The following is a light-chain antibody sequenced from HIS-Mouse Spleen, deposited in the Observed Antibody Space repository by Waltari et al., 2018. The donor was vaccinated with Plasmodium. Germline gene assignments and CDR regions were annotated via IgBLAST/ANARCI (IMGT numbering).Light chain of an antibody. J-gene: IGLJ3*02. V-gene: IGLV5-37*01. CDR3: MIWPSNASEV. Sequence: QHVLTPPPSSSASPGESARLTCTLPSDINVGSYNIYWYQQKPWSPPRYLLYYYSDSDKGQGSGVPSRFAGSKDASANTGILLISGLQSEDEADYYSMIWPSNASEVCGGGTKTTVL. CDR1: SDINVGSYN. CDR2: YYSDSDK.